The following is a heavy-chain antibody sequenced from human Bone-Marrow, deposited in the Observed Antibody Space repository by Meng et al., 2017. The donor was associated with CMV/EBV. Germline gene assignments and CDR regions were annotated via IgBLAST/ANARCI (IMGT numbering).Heavy chain of an antibody. D-gene: IGHD3-10*01. V-gene: IGHV3-30*02. Sequence: GESLKISCAASGFTFSRYAMHWVRQAPGKGLEWVAFIRHDGTNKFYGDSVKGRFTISRDNSKNTGSLQMNSLRPEETAIYYCAKDLLLFGGANAYFDSWGQGTQVTVSS. CDR1: GFTFSRYA. J-gene: IGHJ4*02. CDR2: IRHDGTNK. CDR3: AKDLLLFGGANAYFDS.